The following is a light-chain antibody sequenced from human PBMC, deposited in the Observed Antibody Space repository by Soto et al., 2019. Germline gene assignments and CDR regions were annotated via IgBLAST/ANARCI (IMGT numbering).Light chain of an antibody. CDR2: EVT. CDR3: SSYAGSSTLV. Sequence: QSALTQPPSASGSPGQSVTISCSGTSSDVGGYNYVSWYQQHPGKVPKLIIFEVTERPSGVPDRFSGSKSGVTASLTVSGLQAEDEANYYCSSYAGSSTLVFGGGTKLTVL. J-gene: IGLJ2*01. CDR1: SSDVGGYNY. V-gene: IGLV2-8*01.